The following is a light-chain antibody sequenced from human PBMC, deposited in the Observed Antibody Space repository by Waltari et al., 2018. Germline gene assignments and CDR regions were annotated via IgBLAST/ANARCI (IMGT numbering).Light chain of an antibody. J-gene: IGLJ3*02. V-gene: IGLV2-14*03. CDR1: SSDVVGYNY. CDR2: DVS. Sequence: QSALTQPASVSGSPGQSITIPCTGTSSDVVGYNYVPWYQQHPGKAPKLMIYDVSNRPSGVSNRFSGSKSGNTASLTISGLQPEDEADYYCNSFTSSSTVVFGGGTKLTVL. CDR3: NSFTSSSTVV.